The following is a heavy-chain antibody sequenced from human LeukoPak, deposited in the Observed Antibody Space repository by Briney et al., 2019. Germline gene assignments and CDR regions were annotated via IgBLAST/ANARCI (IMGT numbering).Heavy chain of an antibody. CDR3: ARDGGWFDP. J-gene: IGHJ5*02. CDR2: ISSSGSTR. Sequence: GSLRLSCAASGFTFSDYNMSWIRQAPGKGLERVSYISSSGSTRYYADSLKGRFAISRDNAKNSLYLQRNSLRAEDTAVYYCARDGGWFDPWGQGTLVTVSS. CDR1: GFTFSDYN. V-gene: IGHV3-11*01. D-gene: IGHD2-15*01.